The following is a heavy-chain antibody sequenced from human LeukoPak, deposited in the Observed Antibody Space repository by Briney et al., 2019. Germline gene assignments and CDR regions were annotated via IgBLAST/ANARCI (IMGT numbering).Heavy chain of an antibody. V-gene: IGHV1-3*01. CDR1: GYTFTSYA. CDR3: ARPRRYSGYDFDY. D-gene: IGHD5-12*01. J-gene: IGHJ4*02. Sequence: ASVKVSCKASGYTFTSYAMHWVRQAPGQRLEWMGWIDAGNGNTKYSQKFQGRVTITRDTSASTAYMELSSLRSEGTAVYYCARPRRYSGYDFDYWGQGTLVTVSS. CDR2: IDAGNGNT.